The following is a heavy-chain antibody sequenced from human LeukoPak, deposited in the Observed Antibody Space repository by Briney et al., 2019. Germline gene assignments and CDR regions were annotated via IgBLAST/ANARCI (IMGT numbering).Heavy chain of an antibody. CDR2: INPNSGGT. CDR3: ARDASGWGYYYYYYMDV. V-gene: IGHV1-2*02. Sequence: EASVKVSCKASGYTFTGYYMHWVRQAPGQGLEWMGWINPNSGGTNYAQKFQGRVTMTRDMSTSTVYMELSSLRSEDTAVYYCARDASGWGYYYYYYMDVWGKGTTVTVSS. CDR1: GYTFTGYY. D-gene: IGHD6-19*01. J-gene: IGHJ6*03.